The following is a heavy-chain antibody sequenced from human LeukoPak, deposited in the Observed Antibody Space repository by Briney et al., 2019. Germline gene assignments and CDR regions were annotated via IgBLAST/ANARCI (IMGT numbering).Heavy chain of an antibody. Sequence: GGSLRLSCAASGFTFSSYGMHWVRQAPGKGLEWVAFIRYDGSNKYYADSVKGRFTLSRDNSKNTLYLQMNSLRAEDTAVYYCAKDPPYSSGWVDYWGQGTLVTVSS. J-gene: IGHJ4*02. D-gene: IGHD6-19*01. CDR2: IRYDGSNK. V-gene: IGHV3-30*02. CDR3: AKDPPYSSGWVDY. CDR1: GFTFSSYG.